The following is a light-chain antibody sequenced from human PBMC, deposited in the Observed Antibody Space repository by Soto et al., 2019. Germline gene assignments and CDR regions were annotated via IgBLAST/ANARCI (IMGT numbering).Light chain of an antibody. CDR1: QSVSSSY. CDR3: QQRSNWPLT. V-gene: IGKV3D-20*02. J-gene: IGKJ4*01. CDR2: GAS. Sequence: EIVLTQSPGTLSLSPGERATLSFRASQSVSSSYLAWYQQKPGQAPRLLIYGASSRATGIPDRFSGSGSGTDFTLTISRLEPEDFAVYYCQQRSNWPLTFGGGTKVDIK.